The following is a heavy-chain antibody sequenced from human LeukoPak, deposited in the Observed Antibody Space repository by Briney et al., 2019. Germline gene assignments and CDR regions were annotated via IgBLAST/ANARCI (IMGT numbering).Heavy chain of an antibody. V-gene: IGHV5-51*01. Sequence: GESLKISCKLSGYTFTTNWIGWVRQMPGKGLEWMGIIYPTDSDARYSPSFQGQVTISVDKSISTVYLQWNSLKASDSAMYYCGASPSPTGTERYYWGQGTLVTVSS. D-gene: IGHD1-1*01. J-gene: IGHJ4*02. CDR3: GASPSPTGTERYY. CDR2: IYPTDSDA. CDR1: GYTFTTNW.